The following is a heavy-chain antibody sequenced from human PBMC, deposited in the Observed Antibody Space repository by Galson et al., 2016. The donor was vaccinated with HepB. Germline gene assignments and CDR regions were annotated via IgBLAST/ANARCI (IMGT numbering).Heavy chain of an antibody. Sequence: SLRLSCAASGFTFSVYWMTWVRQAPGKGLEWVANIKPDGSETYCVDSVKGRFTFSRDNAKNSLFLQMSSLRVDDTAVYHCARVSHLAGSGTYDYWGQGILVTVSS. CDR2: IKPDGSET. D-gene: IGHD3-10*01. CDR1: GFTFSVYW. V-gene: IGHV3-7*01. CDR3: ARVSHLAGSGTYDY. J-gene: IGHJ4*02.